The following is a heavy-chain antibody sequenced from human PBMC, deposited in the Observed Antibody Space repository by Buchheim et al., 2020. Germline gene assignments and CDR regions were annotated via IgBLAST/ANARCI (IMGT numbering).Heavy chain of an antibody. CDR3: ARESNDYYDFWSGYYSVSHNWFDP. V-gene: IGHV3-74*01. J-gene: IGHJ5*02. D-gene: IGHD3-3*01. CDR2: INSDGSST. Sequence: EVQLVESGGGLVQPGGSLRLSCAASGFTFSSYWMHWVRQAPGKGLVWVSRINSDGSSTSYADSVKGRFTISRDNAKNTLYLQMNSLRAEDTAVYYCARESNDYYDFWSGYYSVSHNWFDPWGQGTL. CDR1: GFTFSSYW.